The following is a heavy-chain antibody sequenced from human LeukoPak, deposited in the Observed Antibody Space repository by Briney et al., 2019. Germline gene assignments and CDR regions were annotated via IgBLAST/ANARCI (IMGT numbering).Heavy chain of an antibody. J-gene: IGHJ6*03. V-gene: IGHV1-8*01. D-gene: IGHD1-26*01. Sequence: ASVKVSCKASGYTFTSYDINWVRQATGQGLEWMGWMNPNSGNTGYAQKFQGRVTITRNTSISTAYMELSSLRSEDTAVYYCARGGSYLNRYYYYYMDVWGKGTTVTVSS. CDR3: ARGGSYLNRYYYYYMDV. CDR2: MNPNSGNT. CDR1: GYTFTSYD.